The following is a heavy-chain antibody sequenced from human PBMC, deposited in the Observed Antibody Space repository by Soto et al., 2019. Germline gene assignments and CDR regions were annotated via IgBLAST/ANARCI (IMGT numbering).Heavy chain of an antibody. CDR2: ISYDGSNK. J-gene: IGHJ4*02. CDR1: GFTFSSYG. CDR3: AKDLDNWNYYSGIDY. V-gene: IGHV3-30*18. D-gene: IGHD1-7*01. Sequence: HPGGSLRLSCAASGFTFSSYGMHWVRQAPGKGLEWVAVISYDGSNKYYADSVKGRFTISRDNSKNTLYLQMNSLRAEDTAVYYCAKDLDNWNYYSGIDYWGQGTLVPSPQ.